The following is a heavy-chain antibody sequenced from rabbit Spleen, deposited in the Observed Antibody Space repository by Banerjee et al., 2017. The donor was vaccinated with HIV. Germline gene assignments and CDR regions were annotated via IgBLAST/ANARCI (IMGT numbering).Heavy chain of an antibody. CDR3: ARDGAGGSYFAL. V-gene: IGHV1S40*01. J-gene: IGHJ6*01. D-gene: IGHD8-1*01. CDR2: IDPVFGIT. CDR1: GLDFTNIYC. Sequence: QSLEESGGDLVKPGASLTLTCTASGLDFTNIYCICWVRQAPGKGLEWIGYIDPVFGITYYANWVNGRFSISRENAQNTVFLQMTSLTAADTATYFCARDGAGGSYFALWGQGTLVTVS.